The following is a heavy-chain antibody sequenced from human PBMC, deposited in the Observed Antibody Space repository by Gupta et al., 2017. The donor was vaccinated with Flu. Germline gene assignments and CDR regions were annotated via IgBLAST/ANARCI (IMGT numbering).Heavy chain of an antibody. CDR3: ARDSRGYCSGGSCSYGMDV. J-gene: IGHJ6*02. CDR1: GFTFSSYG. CDR2: MWYDGINK. Sequence: QVQLVESGGGVVQPGRSLRLSCSASGFTFSSYGMHWVRQAPGKGLEWVASMWYDGINKYYADSVKGRFTISRDNSKNTLYLQMNSLRAEDTAVYYCARDSRGYCSGGSCSYGMDVWGQGTTVTVSS. V-gene: IGHV3-33*01. D-gene: IGHD2-15*01.